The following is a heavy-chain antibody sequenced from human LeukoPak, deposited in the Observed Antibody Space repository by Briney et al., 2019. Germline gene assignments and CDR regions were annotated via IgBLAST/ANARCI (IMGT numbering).Heavy chain of an antibody. CDR3: ARDAVEAVPAAMYYNWFDP. D-gene: IGHD2-2*01. CDR1: GGTFSSYA. V-gene: IGHV1-69*04. CDR2: IIPIFGIA. J-gene: IGHJ5*02. Sequence: SVKVSCKASGGTFSSYAISWVRQAPGQGLEWMGRIIPIFGIANYAQKFQGRVTITADKSTSTAYMELSSLRSEDTAVYYCARDAVEAVPAAMYYNWFDPWGQGTLVTVSS.